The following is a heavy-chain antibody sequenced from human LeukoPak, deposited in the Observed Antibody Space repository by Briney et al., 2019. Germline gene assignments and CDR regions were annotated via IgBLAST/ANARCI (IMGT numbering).Heavy chain of an antibody. D-gene: IGHD6-19*01. Sequence: PGGSLRLSCAASGFTFSTYSMNWVRQAPGKGLEWVGFIRSKAYGGTTEYAASVKGRFTISRDDSKSIAYLQMNSLKTEDTAVYYCTRDLGGYSSGWYTYWGQGTLVTVSS. CDR2: IRSKAYGGTT. V-gene: IGHV3-49*04. CDR3: TRDLGGYSSGWYTY. J-gene: IGHJ4*02. CDR1: GFTFSTYS.